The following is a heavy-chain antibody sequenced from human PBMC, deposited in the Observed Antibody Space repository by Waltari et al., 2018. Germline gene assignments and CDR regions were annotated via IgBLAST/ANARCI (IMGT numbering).Heavy chain of an antibody. D-gene: IGHD1-26*01. Sequence: QVQLQESGPGLVKPSETLSLTCTVSVVPISDLYWSWIRQPPGKGLEWIGYIYSSGSTYYNPSLQSRVTISVDTSKSHVSLTLTSVTAADTAVYYCARVRYSGNYYYFDSWGRGTLVTVSS. CDR1: VVPISDLY. CDR2: IYSSGST. V-gene: IGHV4-59*01. J-gene: IGHJ4*02. CDR3: ARVRYSGNYYYFDS.